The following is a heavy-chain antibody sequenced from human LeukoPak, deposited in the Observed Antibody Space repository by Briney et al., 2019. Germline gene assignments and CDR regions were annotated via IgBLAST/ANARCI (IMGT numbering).Heavy chain of an antibody. CDR2: FDPEEGER. J-gene: IGHJ4*02. V-gene: IGHV1-24*01. D-gene: IGHD5/OR15-5a*01. Sequence: ALVKVSCKVSGDNLSELTVHWVRQAPGKGVEWIGGFDPEEGERLYAQKFEGRVTMTEDTSTDTAYMQLTSLRSEDTAVYYCATFCVYDLLECFDYWGQGTLVTVSS. CDR1: GDNLSELT. CDR3: ATFCVYDLLECFDY.